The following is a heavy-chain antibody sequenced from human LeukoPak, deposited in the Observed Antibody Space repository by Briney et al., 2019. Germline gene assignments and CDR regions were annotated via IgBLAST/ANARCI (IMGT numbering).Heavy chain of an antibody. CDR2: INYSGST. V-gene: IGHV4-34*01. CDR1: GGSFSGYY. J-gene: IGHJ6*02. D-gene: IGHD3-3*01. CDR3: ARGQGDDFWSGYYLDYYYYGMDV. Sequence: PSETLSLTCAVYGGSFSGYYWSWIRQPPGKGLEWIGEINYSGSTNYNPSLKSRVTISVDTSKNQFSLKLSSVTAADTAVYYCARGQGDDFWSGYYLDYYYYGMDVWGQGTTVTVSS.